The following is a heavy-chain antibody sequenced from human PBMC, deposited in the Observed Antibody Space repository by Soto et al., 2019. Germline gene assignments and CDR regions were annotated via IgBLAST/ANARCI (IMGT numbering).Heavy chain of an antibody. CDR1: GFTFSSYG. D-gene: IGHD1-1*01. CDR3: AKDRGTLVFGYYGMDV. CDR2: ISYDGSNK. J-gene: IGHJ6*02. Sequence: SLRLSCAASGFTFSSYGMHWVRQAPGKGLEWVAVISYDGSNKYYADSVKGRFTISRDNSKNTLYLQMNSLRAEDTAVYYCAKDRGTLVFGYYGMDVWGQGTTVTVSS. V-gene: IGHV3-30*18.